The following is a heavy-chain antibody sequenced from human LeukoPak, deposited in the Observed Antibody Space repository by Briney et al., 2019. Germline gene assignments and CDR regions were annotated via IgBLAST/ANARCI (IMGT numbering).Heavy chain of an antibody. CDR3: AREGKHWDLRQQFSH. V-gene: IGHV4-59*12. CDR1: GGSISSYY. J-gene: IGHJ4*02. Sequence: SETLSLTCTVSGGSISSYYWSWIRQPPGKGLEWIGYIYYSGSTNYNPSLKSRVTISVDTSKNQLSLKLSSVTAADTAVYYCAREGKHWDLRQQFSHWGQGTLVTVSS. CDR2: IYYSGST. D-gene: IGHD1-26*01.